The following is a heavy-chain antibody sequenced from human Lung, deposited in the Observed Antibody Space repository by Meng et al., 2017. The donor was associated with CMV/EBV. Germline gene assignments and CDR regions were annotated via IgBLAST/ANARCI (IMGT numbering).Heavy chain of an antibody. Sequence: GESLKISCAASGFTFSSYAMSWVRQAPGKGLEWVSAISGSGGSTYYADSVKGRFTISRDNSKNSLYLQMNSLRTEDTALYYCAKDRAQDLAAGYSNYEFDYWGQGTLVTVSS. D-gene: IGHD4-11*01. CDR3: AKDRAQDLAAGYSNYEFDY. J-gene: IGHJ4*02. CDR1: GFTFSSYA. CDR2: ISGSGGST. V-gene: IGHV3-23*01.